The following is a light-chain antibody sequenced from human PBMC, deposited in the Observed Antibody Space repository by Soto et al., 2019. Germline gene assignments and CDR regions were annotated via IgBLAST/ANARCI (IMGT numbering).Light chain of an antibody. CDR3: QQYYTTPT. CDR1: QSVLHSSNNKNY. Sequence: DIVTTQSPGSLAVSLGERATINCRSSQSVLHSSNNKNYIAWYQQKPGHPPKLLISWPSTRESGLTDRFSGSGSGTDFTLTISSLQAEDVAVYYCQQYYTTPTFGQGTNLEIK. CDR2: WPS. J-gene: IGKJ2*01. V-gene: IGKV4-1*01.